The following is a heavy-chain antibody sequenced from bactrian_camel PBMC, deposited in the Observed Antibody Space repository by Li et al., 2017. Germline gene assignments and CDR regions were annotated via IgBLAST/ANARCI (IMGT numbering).Heavy chain of an antibody. V-gene: IGHV3S1*01. J-gene: IGHJ6*01. CDR3: VRIDFGY. Sequence: QVQLVESGGGLVQPGGSLRLSCTVSGFTLSNYWMFWVRQAPGKGLEWVSAINPGGGSTYYADSVKGRFTISRDNAKNTVYQEMNTLNADDTAVYYCVRIDFGYWGQGTQVTVS. CDR2: INPGGGST. CDR1: GFTLSNYW.